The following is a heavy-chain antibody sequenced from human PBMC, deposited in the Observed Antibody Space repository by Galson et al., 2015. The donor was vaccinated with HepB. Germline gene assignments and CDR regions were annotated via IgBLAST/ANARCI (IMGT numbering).Heavy chain of an antibody. V-gene: IGHV3-53*01. CDR3: ARTYYYGSGKDAFDI. Sequence: LRLSCAASGFTVSSNYMSWVRQAPGKGLEWVSVIYSSASTSYADSVKGRFTISRDNSKNTLFLQMNSLRAEDTAVYYCARTYYYGSGKDAFDIWGQGTMVTVSS. D-gene: IGHD3-10*01. CDR1: GFTVSSNY. J-gene: IGHJ3*02. CDR2: IYSSAST.